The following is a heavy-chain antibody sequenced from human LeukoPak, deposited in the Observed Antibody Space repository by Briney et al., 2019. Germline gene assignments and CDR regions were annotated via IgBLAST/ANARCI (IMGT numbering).Heavy chain of an antibody. CDR3: ARDPYGGNSGWFDP. CDR2: IYSGGST. CDR1: GFTVSSNY. V-gene: IGHV3-66*01. D-gene: IGHD4-23*01. Sequence: GGSLRLSCAASGFTVSSNYMSWVRQAPGKGLEWVSVIYSGGSTYYADSVKGRFTISRDNSKNTLYLQMNSLRAEDTAVYYCARDPYGGNSGWFDPWGQGTLVTVSS. J-gene: IGHJ5*02.